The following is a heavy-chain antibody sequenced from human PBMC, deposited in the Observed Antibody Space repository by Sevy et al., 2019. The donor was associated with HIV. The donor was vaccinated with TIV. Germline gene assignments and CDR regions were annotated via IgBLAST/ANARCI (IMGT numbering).Heavy chain of an antibody. CDR2: ISPHNGDT. D-gene: IGHD2-15*01. CDR1: GYSFTTYR. J-gene: IGHJ4*02. Sequence: ASVKVSCKASGYSFTTYRITWLRPAPGQGLEWMGWISPHNGDTNYVQNLQGRVTMITDTSTSTAYMELRCLRSDDRAVYYCARAYCSGGSCYSLAYWGQGTRVTVSS. CDR3: ARAYCSGGSCYSLAY. V-gene: IGHV1-18*01.